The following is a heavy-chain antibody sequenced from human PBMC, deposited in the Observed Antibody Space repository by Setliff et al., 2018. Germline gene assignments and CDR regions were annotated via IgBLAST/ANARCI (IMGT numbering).Heavy chain of an antibody. V-gene: IGHV4-61*02. Sequence: ASETLSLTCTVSGGSISSGSYYWSWIRQPAGKGLEWIGRIYTSGSTNYNPSLKSRVTISVDTSKNQFSLKLSSVTAADTAVYYCARQPGDEQQLVGDWGQGTLVTVSS. CDR1: GGSISSGSYY. CDR2: IYTSGST. J-gene: IGHJ4*02. D-gene: IGHD6-13*01. CDR3: ARQPGDEQQLVGD.